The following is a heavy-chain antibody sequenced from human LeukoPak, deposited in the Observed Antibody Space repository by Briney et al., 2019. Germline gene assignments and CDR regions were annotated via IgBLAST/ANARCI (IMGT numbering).Heavy chain of an antibody. Sequence: SETLSLTCTVSGYSISSGYYWGWIRPPPGKGLEWIGSIYHSGSTYYNPSLKSRVTISVDTSKNQFPLKLSSVTAADTAVYYCARVRTQLRYFDWLYFDYWGQGTLVTVSS. D-gene: IGHD3-9*01. J-gene: IGHJ4*02. V-gene: IGHV4-38-2*02. CDR3: ARVRTQLRYFDWLYFDY. CDR2: IYHSGST. CDR1: GYSISSGYY.